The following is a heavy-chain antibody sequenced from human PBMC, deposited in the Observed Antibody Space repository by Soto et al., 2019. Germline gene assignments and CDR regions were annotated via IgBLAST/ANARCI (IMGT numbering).Heavy chain of an antibody. CDR3: ARDRERDAWYEDY. V-gene: IGHV3-23*01. D-gene: IGHD6-13*01. Sequence: PGGSLRLSCVASGFSFSSYAMSWVRQAPGKGLVWVSVISGSDGSTYYADSVKGRFTISRDNSKNTLYLQMNSLRAEDTAVYYCARDRERDAWYEDYWGQGTLVTVSS. CDR2: ISGSDGST. CDR1: GFSFSSYA. J-gene: IGHJ4*02.